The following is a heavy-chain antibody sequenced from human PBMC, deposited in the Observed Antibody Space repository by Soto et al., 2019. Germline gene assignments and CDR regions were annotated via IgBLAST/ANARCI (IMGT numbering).Heavy chain of an antibody. CDR1: GFTFRDYY. D-gene: IGHD6-6*01. J-gene: IGHJ4*02. CDR2: ISSTGSYA. CDR3: ARDSSITPRPLDY. Sequence: LRLSCAASGFTFRDYYMSWIRQAPGKGLEWVSYISSTGSYAKYADSVKGRFTISRDNAKNSLYLQMNSLRAEDTAVYYCARDSSITPRPLDYWGQGTPVTVSS. V-gene: IGHV3-11*06.